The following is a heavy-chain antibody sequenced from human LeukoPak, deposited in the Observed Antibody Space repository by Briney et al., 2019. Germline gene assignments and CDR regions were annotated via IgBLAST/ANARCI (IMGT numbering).Heavy chain of an antibody. CDR2: ISSSGSTI. J-gene: IGHJ4*02. CDR3: ARDSSGYSLGGSY. V-gene: IGHV3-48*03. CDR1: GFTFSSYE. D-gene: IGHD3-22*01. Sequence: PGGSLRLSCAASGFTFSSYEMNWVRQAPGKGLEWVSYISSSGSTIYYADSVKGRFTISRDNAKNSLYLQMNSLRAEDTAVYYCARDSSGYSLGGSYWGQGTLVTVSS.